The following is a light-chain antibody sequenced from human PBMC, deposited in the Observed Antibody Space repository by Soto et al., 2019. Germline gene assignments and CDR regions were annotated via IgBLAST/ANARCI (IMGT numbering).Light chain of an antibody. CDR3: QQYNNYWT. V-gene: IGKV1-5*01. CDR2: DAS. J-gene: IGKJ1*01. Sequence: DIQMTQSPSTLSASLGDRVTITCRASQSISSWLACYQQKPGKAPKLLIYDASSLESGVPSRFSGSGSATEFILTISSLQPDDFATYYCQQYNNYWTFGQGTKVDIK. CDR1: QSISSW.